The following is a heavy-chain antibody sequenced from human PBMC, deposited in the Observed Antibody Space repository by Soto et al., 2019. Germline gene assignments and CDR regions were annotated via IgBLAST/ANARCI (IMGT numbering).Heavy chain of an antibody. CDR3: ARDRGRGGSYYIYFYGMDV. D-gene: IGHD1-26*01. CDR1: GYTFTTYY. CDR2: INPSGGSI. Sequence: QVQVVQSGAEVKKPGASVKVSYKASGYTFTTYYIHWVRQAPGQGLEWMGVINPSGGSINYAQKFQGRVTMTRDTSTSTVYMELSSLRSEDTAVYYCARDRGRGGSYYIYFYGMDVWGQGTTVTVSS. V-gene: IGHV1-46*01. J-gene: IGHJ6*02.